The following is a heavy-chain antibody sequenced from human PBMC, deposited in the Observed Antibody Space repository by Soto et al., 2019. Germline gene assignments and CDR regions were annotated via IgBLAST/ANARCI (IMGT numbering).Heavy chain of an antibody. D-gene: IGHD7-27*01. Sequence: PSETLSLTCTASGGSISSYYWSWIRQPPGKGLEWIGYIYYSGSTNYNPSLKSRVTISVDTSKNQFSLKLSSVTAADTAVYYCARDGPITGGDYYYYGMDVWGQGTTVTVSS. CDR1: GGSISSYY. J-gene: IGHJ6*02. V-gene: IGHV4-59*01. CDR2: IYYSGST. CDR3: ARDGPITGGDYYYYGMDV.